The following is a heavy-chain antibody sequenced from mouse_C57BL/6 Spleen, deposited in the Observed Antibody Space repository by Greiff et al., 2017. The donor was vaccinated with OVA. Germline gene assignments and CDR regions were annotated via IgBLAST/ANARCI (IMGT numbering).Heavy chain of an antibody. CDR2: ISDGGSYT. CDR1: GFTFSSYA. CDR3: AREGEGNYYFDY. J-gene: IGHJ2*01. Sequence: EVQLVESGGGLVKPGGSLKLSCAASGFTFSSYAMSWVRQTPEKRLEWVATISDGGSYTYYPDNVKGRFTISRDNAKNNLYLQMSHLKSEDTAMYYCAREGEGNYYFDYWGQGTTLTVSS. D-gene: IGHD2-1*01. V-gene: IGHV5-4*01.